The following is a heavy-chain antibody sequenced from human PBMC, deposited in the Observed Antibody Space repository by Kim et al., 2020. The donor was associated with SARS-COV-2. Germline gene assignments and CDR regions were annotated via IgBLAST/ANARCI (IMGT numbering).Heavy chain of an antibody. V-gene: IGHV3-23*01. CDR3: AKYLSGWYGDLGDY. D-gene: IGHD6-19*01. CDR1: EFTFSNYA. CDR2: IGPSGANT. J-gene: IGHJ4*02. Sequence: GGSLRLSCLASEFTFSNYAMNWVRQAPGKGLEWVSTIGPSGANTFYTASVKGRFTISRDNSKNTVYLQMNSLRDDDAAVYYCAKYLSGWYGDLGDYWGRGVLVTVSS.